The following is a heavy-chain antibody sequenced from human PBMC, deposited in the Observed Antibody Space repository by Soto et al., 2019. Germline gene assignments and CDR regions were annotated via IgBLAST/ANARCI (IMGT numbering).Heavy chain of an antibody. CDR3: AAEQTIVGAPLV. D-gene: IGHD1-26*01. Sequence: SVKVSCKASGFTFTSSAVQWVRQARGQRLEWIGWIVVGSGNTNYAQKFQERVTITRDMSTSTAYMELSSLRSEDTAVYYCAAEQTIVGAPLVWGQGTLVTVSS. CDR2: IVVGSGNT. CDR1: GFTFTSSA. V-gene: IGHV1-58*01. J-gene: IGHJ4*02.